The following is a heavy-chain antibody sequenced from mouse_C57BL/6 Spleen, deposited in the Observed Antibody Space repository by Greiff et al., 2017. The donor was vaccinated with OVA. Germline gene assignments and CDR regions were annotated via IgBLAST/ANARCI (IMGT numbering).Heavy chain of an antibody. J-gene: IGHJ4*01. CDR3: ARGTAQATYAMDY. CDR2: IDPSDSYT. Sequence: QVQLQQPGAELVLPGASVKLSCKASGYTFTSYWMHWVKPRSGQGLEWIGKIDPSDSYTNYNQKFKVKSTLTVDKSSSTAYMQLSSLTAEDSAVYYCARGTAQATYAMDYWGQGTSVTVSS. D-gene: IGHD3-2*02. V-gene: IGHV1-69*01. CDR1: GYTFTSYW.